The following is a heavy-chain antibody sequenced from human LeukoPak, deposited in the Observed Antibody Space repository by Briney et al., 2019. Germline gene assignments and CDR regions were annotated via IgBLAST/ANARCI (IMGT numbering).Heavy chain of an antibody. CDR3: ATDSERWQLVLGY. J-gene: IGHJ4*02. CDR1: GFTFSNAW. CDR2: IKSKTDGGTT. V-gene: IGHV3-15*01. Sequence: GGSLRLSCAASGFTFSNAWMSWVRQAPGKGLEWVGRIKSKTDGGTTDYAAPLKGRFTISRDESENTLYLQMSGLQTDDTAVYYCATDSERWQLVLGYWGQGTLVTVSS. D-gene: IGHD6-13*01.